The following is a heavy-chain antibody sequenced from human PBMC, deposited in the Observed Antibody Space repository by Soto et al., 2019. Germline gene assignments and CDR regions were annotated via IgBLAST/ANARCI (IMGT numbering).Heavy chain of an antibody. CDR1: GGSISSGGYY. J-gene: IGHJ6*02. CDR3: ARDPSYYDFWSGYYPLGMDV. D-gene: IGHD3-3*01. Sequence: SETLSLTCTVSGGSISSGGYYWSWIRQHPGKGLEWIGYIYYSGSTYYNPSLKSRDTISVDTSKNQFSLKLSSVTAADTAVYYCARDPSYYDFWSGYYPLGMDVWGQGXTVTVYS. CDR2: IYYSGST. V-gene: IGHV4-31*03.